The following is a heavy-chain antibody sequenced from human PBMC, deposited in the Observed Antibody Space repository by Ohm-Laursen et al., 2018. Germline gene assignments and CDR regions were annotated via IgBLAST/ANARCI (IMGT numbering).Heavy chain of an antibody. J-gene: IGHJ4*02. V-gene: IGHV3-66*01. CDR1: GFTVSSNY. CDR3: AKATRIAVAEVDY. CDR2: IRSGGRT. Sequence: SLRLSCTAFGFTVSSNYMSWVRQAPGKGLEWVSVIRSGGRTDYADSVKGRYTISRDNSKNTLYLQMNSLRTEDTAVYFCAKATRIAVAEVDYWGQGTLVTVPS. D-gene: IGHD6-19*01.